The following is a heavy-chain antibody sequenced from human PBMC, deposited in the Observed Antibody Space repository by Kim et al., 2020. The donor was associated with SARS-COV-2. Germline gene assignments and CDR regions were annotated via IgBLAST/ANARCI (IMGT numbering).Heavy chain of an antibody. D-gene: IGHD2-15*01. J-gene: IGHJ4*02. CDR2: IYANSGTT. CDR1: GFTFSSYA. CDR3: AKGSTAGCYSSIDS. V-gene: IGHV3-23*01. Sequence: GGSLRLSCAASGFTFSSYAMSWVRQAPGKWLEWVSGIYANSGTTYYANSVKGRFTVSRDNSKNTLYLQMNSLRADDTAVYYCAKGSTAGCYSSIDSWGQGTLVTVSS.